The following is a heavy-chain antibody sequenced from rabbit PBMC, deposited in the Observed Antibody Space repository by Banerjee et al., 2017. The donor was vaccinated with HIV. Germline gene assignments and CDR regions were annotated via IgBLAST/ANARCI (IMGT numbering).Heavy chain of an antibody. J-gene: IGHJ4*01. CDR1: GFTLSTYW. CDR2: IYTGDGDA. CDR3: ARRPSMTLVINL. V-gene: IGHV1S45*01. D-gene: IGHD2-1*01. Sequence: QEQLEESGGDLVKPEGSLTLTCTASGFTLSTYWMCWVRQAPGKGLEWIACIYTGDGDAYYASWAKGRFTISKTSNTVDLKMTSLTAADTATYFCARRPSMTLVINLWGPGTLVTVS.